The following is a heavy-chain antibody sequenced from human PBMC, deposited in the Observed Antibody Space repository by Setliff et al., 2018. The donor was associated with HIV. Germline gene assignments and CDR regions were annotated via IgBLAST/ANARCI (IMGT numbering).Heavy chain of an antibody. CDR1: GFTFDDYA. CDR3: ATLAVDRLRVGDYYYYNLDV. V-gene: IGHV3-23*01. CDR2: ISGSGTTT. J-gene: IGHJ6*02. D-gene: IGHD2-15*01. Sequence: GGSLRLSCAASGFTFDDYAVTWVRQAPGKGLDYVSAISGSGTTTYYADSVRGRFTISRDNGKSSLFLQMNTLRAEDTAVYYCATLAVDRLRVGDYYYYNLDVWGQGTTVTVSS.